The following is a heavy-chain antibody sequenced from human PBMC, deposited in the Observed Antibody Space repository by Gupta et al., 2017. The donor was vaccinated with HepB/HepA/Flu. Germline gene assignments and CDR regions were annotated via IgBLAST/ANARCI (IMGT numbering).Heavy chain of an antibody. Sequence: QLQLVESGGGVVQPGRSLRLSCAAPGSTFSSSGMHWVRQAPGKGLGWVAVISYDGSNKYYADSVKGRFTISRDNSKNTLYLQMNSLRAEDTAVYYCAKDGGPFGVHYYGMDVWGQGTTVTVSS. J-gene: IGHJ6*02. CDR3: AKDGGPFGVHYYGMDV. CDR1: GSTFSSSG. V-gene: IGHV3-30*18. CDR2: ISYDGSNK. D-gene: IGHD3-10*01.